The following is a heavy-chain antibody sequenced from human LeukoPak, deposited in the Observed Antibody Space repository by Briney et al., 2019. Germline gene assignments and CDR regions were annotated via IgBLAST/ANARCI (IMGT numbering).Heavy chain of an antibody. CDR3: ARVGPADYYGMDV. J-gene: IGHJ6*02. CDR1: GFTFSSYA. CDR2: ISYDGSNK. Sequence: GGSLRLSCAASGFTFSSYAMHWVRQAPGKGLEWAAVISYDGSNKYYADSVKGRFTISRDNSKNTLYLQMNSLRAEDTAVYYCARVGPADYYGMDVWGQGTTVTVSS. V-gene: IGHV3-30-3*01.